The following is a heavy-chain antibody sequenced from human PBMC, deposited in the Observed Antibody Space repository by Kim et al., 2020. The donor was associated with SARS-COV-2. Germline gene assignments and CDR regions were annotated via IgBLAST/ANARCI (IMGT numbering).Heavy chain of an antibody. D-gene: IGHD3-10*01. Sequence: YADSVKGQLPISRDTSKNTLFLQMNSLGAEDAAVYYCAKVLRGFGESLDYWGQGTLVTVSS. J-gene: IGHJ4*02. CDR3: AKVLRGFGESLDY. V-gene: IGHV3-23*01.